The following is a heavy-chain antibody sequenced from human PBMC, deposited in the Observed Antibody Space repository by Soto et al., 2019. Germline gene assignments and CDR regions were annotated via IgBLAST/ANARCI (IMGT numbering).Heavy chain of an antibody. D-gene: IGHD3-22*01. Sequence: QVQLVQSGAEVKKPGASVKVSCKASGYTFTGYYMHWVRQAPGQGLEWMGWINPNSGGTNYAQKFQGWVTMTRDTAISTAYMELSRLRSDDTAVYYCARDAGYYYDSSGYPTRTHFDYWGQGTLVTVSS. CDR2: INPNSGGT. J-gene: IGHJ4*02. V-gene: IGHV1-2*04. CDR1: GYTFTGYY. CDR3: ARDAGYYYDSSGYPTRTHFDY.